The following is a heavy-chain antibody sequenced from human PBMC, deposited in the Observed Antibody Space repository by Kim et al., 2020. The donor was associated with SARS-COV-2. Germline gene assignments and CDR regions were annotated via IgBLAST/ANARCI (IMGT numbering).Heavy chain of an antibody. CDR3: ARDEGDYYDSSGYYYYYYGMDV. V-gene: IGHV3-21*01. CDR1: GFTFSSYS. CDR2: ISSSSSYI. Sequence: GGSLRLSCAASGFTFSSYSMNWVRQAPGKGLEWVSSISSSSSYIYYADSVKGRFTISRDNAKNSLYLQMNSLRAEDTAVYYCARDEGDYYDSSGYYYYYYGMDVWGQGTTVTVSS. J-gene: IGHJ6*02. D-gene: IGHD3-22*01.